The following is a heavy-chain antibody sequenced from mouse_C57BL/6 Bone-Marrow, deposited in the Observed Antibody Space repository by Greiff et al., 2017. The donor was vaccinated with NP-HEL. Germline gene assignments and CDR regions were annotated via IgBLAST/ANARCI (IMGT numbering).Heavy chain of an antibody. CDR3: ARGGGAKAMDY. Sequence: VQLQQPGAELVKPGASVKLSCTASGYTFTSYWMQWVKQRPGPGLEWIGEIDPSVRYTNYNQKFKGKATLTVDTSYSTPYMQLSSLQSEDSAVYYCARGGGAKAMDYWGQGTSVTVSS. V-gene: IGHV1-50*01. CDR2: IDPSVRYT. J-gene: IGHJ4*01. CDR1: GYTFTSYW.